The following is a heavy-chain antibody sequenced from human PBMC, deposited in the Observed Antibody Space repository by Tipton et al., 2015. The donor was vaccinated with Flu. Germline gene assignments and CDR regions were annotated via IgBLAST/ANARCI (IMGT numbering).Heavy chain of an antibody. Sequence: TLSLTCTVSGGSISSYYWSWIRQPPGKGLEWIGEINHSGSTNYNPSLKSRVTISVDTSKNQFSLKLSSVTAADTAVYYCARGADWFDPWGQGTLVTVSS. V-gene: IGHV4-34*01. J-gene: IGHJ5*02. CDR1: GGSISSYY. CDR3: ARGADWFDP. CDR2: INHSGST.